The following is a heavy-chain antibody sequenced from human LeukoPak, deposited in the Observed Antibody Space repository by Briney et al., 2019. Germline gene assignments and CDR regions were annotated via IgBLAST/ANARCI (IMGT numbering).Heavy chain of an antibody. D-gene: IGHD1-26*01. CDR1: GGSICGYS. J-gene: IGHJ4*02. CDR3: PRTHGGYVSFDS. CDR2: IYTSGST. V-gene: IGHV4-4*07. Sequence: SETLSLTCTVSGGSICGYSWSWIRQPAGKGLEWIGRIYTSGSTNYNPSLKSRVTMSVDTSKNQFSLKLSSVTAADTGLYYCPRTHGGYVSFDSWGQGTLVTVSS.